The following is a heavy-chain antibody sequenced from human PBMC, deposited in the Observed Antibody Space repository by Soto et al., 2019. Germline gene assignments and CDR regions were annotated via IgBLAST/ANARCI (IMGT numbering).Heavy chain of an antibody. V-gene: IGHV4-39*01. CDR1: GGSISSSSYY. J-gene: IGHJ5*02. CDR3: ARQAYDFWSGYYKEGFDP. Sequence: PSETLSLTCTVSGGSISSSSYYWGWIRQPPGKGLEWIGSIYYSGSTYYNPSLKSRVTISVDTSKNQFSLKLSSVTAADTAVYYCARQAYDFWSGYYKEGFDPWGQGTLVTVS. CDR2: IYYSGST. D-gene: IGHD3-3*01.